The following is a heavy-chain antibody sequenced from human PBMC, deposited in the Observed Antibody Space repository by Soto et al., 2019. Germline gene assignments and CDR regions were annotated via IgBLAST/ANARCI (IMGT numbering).Heavy chain of an antibody. CDR3: ASAPRAYGDSDY. Sequence: QVQLVQSGAEVKKPGASVKVSCKASGYIFTSYGITWVRQAPGQGLEWMGWISGFNVDTNYAQKVQGRVTMTRDTSTGIAYMELRSLRSDDTAVYFCASAPRAYGDSDYWGQGTLVTVSS. CDR2: ISGFNVDT. CDR1: GYIFTSYG. J-gene: IGHJ4*02. V-gene: IGHV1-18*01. D-gene: IGHD4-17*01.